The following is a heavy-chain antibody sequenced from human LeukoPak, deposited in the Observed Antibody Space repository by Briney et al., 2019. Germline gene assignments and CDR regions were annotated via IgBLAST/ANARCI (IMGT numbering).Heavy chain of an antibody. CDR2: ISAYNGNT. Sequence: ASVKVSCKASGYTFTSYGISWVRQAPGQGLEWMGWISAYNGNTNYAQKLQGRVTMTTDTSTSTAYMELRSLRSDDTALYYCATLSSQEAFLEWLSYWYFDLWGRGTLVTVSS. D-gene: IGHD3-3*01. CDR3: ATLSSQEAFLEWLSYWYFDL. J-gene: IGHJ2*01. V-gene: IGHV1-18*01. CDR1: GYTFTSYG.